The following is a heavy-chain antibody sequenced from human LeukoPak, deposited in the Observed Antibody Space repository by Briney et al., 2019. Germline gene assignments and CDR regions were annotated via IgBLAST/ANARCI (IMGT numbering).Heavy chain of an antibody. CDR1: GYTLTELS. D-gene: IGHD2-15*01. Sequence: GASVKVSCKVSGYTLTELSMHWVRQAPGKGLEWMGGFDPEHGETVYAQKFQGRLTMTEGTSTHTAYMELSSLRSDDTAVYYCATDPVGYCNANGCYSVDYWGQGTLVTVSS. CDR2: FDPEHGET. V-gene: IGHV1-24*01. J-gene: IGHJ4*02. CDR3: ATDPVGYCNANGCYSVDY.